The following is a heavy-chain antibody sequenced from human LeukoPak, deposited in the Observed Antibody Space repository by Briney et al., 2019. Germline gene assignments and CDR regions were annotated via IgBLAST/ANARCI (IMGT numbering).Heavy chain of an antibody. CDR2: IYYSGST. Sequence: PSETLSLTCTVSGGSISSYYWSWIRQPPGKGLEWVGYIYYSGSTNYNPSLKSRVTISVDTSKNQFSRKLSSVTAADTAVYYCARGYYGSGRGAFDIWGQGTMVTVSS. D-gene: IGHD3-10*01. V-gene: IGHV4-59*08. J-gene: IGHJ3*02. CDR3: ARGYYGSGRGAFDI. CDR1: GGSISSYY.